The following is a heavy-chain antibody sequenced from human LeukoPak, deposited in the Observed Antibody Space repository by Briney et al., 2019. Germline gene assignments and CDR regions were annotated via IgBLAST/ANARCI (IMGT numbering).Heavy chain of an antibody. CDR2: IKQDGSEK. CDR1: AFTFSSYA. J-gene: IGHJ6*03. V-gene: IGHV3-7*01. Sequence: GGSLRLSCAASAFTFSSYAMSWDRHAPGNGLEWLANIKQDGSEKYYVDSVKGRFTISRDNTKNSLYLQMNSLRAEDTAVYYCARDRVRSSGWHRYYYYYMDVWGKGTTVTVSS. CDR3: ARDRVRSSGWHRYYYYYMDV. D-gene: IGHD6-19*01.